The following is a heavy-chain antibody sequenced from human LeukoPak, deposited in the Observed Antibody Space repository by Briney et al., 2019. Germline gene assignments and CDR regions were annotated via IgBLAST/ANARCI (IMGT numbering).Heavy chain of an antibody. CDR3: AAKARDFDY. J-gene: IGHJ4*02. V-gene: IGHV4-34*01. CDR2: INQSGST. Sequence: SETLSLTCAVYGGSFSGYYWSWIRQPPGKGLEWIGEINQSGSTNYNPSLKSRVTISVDTSKNQLSLKLSSVTAADTAVYYCAAKARDFDYWGQGTLVTVSS. CDR1: GGSFSGYY.